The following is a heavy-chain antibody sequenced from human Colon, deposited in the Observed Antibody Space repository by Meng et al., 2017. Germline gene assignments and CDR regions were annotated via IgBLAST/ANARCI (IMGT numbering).Heavy chain of an antibody. Sequence: EVQLLESGGGLVQPGWSLRLSCAASGFTFNNFAMNWVRQAPGQGLVWVSAIDGSGDRTYYADSVKGRFTISRDNSKNTVYLEMKRLGADDTAIYYCAKDKANYYPNWFHPWGQGTLVTVSS. CDR2: IDGSGDRT. D-gene: IGHD3-22*01. CDR1: GFTFNNFA. J-gene: IGHJ5*02. CDR3: AKDKANYYPNWFHP. V-gene: IGHV3-23*01.